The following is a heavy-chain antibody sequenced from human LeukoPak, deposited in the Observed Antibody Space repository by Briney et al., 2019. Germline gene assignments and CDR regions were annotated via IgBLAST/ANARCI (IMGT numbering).Heavy chain of an antibody. CDR2: INHSGST. V-gene: IGHV4-34*01. J-gene: IGHJ6*03. CDR1: GGSFSGYY. D-gene: IGHD3-16*01. CDR3: ARGPRLLISRYYYYMDV. Sequence: PSETLSLTCAAYGGSFSGYYWSWIRQPPGKGLEWIGEINHSGSTNYNPSLKSRVTISVDTSKNQFSLKLSSVTAADTAVYYCARGPRLLISRYYYYMDVWGKGTTVTVSS.